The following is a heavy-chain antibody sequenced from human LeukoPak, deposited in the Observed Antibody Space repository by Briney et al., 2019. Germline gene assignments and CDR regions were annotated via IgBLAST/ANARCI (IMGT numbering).Heavy chain of an antibody. D-gene: IGHD2/OR15-2a*01. CDR3: ARDINRGGRFDY. Sequence: ASVKVSCKASGGTFSSYAISWVRQAPGQGLEWMGGIIPIFGTANYAQKFQGRVTITADESTSIAYMELSRLRSEDTAVYYCARDINRGGRFDYWGQGTLVTVSS. V-gene: IGHV1-69*13. J-gene: IGHJ4*02. CDR2: IIPIFGTA. CDR1: GGTFSSYA.